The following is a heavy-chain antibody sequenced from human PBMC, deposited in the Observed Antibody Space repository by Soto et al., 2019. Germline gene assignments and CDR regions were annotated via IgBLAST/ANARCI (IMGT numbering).Heavy chain of an antibody. CDR2: IYHSGST. V-gene: IGHV4-30-2*01. J-gene: IGHJ5*02. CDR1: GGSISSGGYS. Sequence: SETLSLTCAVSGGSISSGGYSWSWIRQPPGKGLEWIGYIYHSGSTYYNPSLKSRVTISVDRSKNQFSLKLSSVTAADTAVYYCARAPRYSSSWYNWFDPWGQGTLVIVSS. D-gene: IGHD6-13*01. CDR3: ARAPRYSSSWYNWFDP.